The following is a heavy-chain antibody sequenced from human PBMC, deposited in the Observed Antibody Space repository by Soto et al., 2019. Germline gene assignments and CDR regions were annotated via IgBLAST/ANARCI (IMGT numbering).Heavy chain of an antibody. CDR3: ARESTVRAYYYYMDV. CDR1: GFTVSSNY. J-gene: IGHJ6*03. Sequence: EVQLVESGGGLVQPGGSLRLSCAASGFTVSSNYMSWVRQAPGKGLEWDSVIYSGGSTYYADSVKGRFTISRHNSKNTLYLQMNSLRAEDTAVYYCARESTVRAYYYYMDVWGKGTTVTVSS. CDR2: IYSGGST. D-gene: IGHD4-4*01. V-gene: IGHV3-53*04.